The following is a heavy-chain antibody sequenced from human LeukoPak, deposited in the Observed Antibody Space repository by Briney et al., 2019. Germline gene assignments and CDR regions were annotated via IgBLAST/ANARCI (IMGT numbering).Heavy chain of an antibody. CDR3: AREGGGTYSFDY. CDR2: IYESGST. Sequence: SETLSLTCVVSGYSISSGHYWGWIRQPPGKGLEWIGIIYESGSTYYNPSLKSRVTISVDTSKNQFSLKLSSVTATDTAVYYCAREGGGTYSFDYWGQGTLVAVSS. V-gene: IGHV4-38-2*02. D-gene: IGHD1-26*01. CDR1: GYSISSGHY. J-gene: IGHJ4*02.